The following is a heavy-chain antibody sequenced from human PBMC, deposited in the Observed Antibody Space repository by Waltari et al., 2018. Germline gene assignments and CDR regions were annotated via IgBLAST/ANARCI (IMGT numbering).Heavy chain of an antibody. CDR2: MNPDGRAK. CDR3: LTSGGY. Sequence: EGQLVESGGGLVQPGGSLSLSCAASGLTVNNFWMNWVRQAPGKGLEWVANMNPDGRAKNYVDSVKGRFTISRDSAKNSVYLQMNSLRAEDTAVYYCLTSGGYWGQGTLVTVSS. J-gene: IGHJ4*02. V-gene: IGHV3-7*01. CDR1: GLTVNNFW. D-gene: IGHD3-10*01.